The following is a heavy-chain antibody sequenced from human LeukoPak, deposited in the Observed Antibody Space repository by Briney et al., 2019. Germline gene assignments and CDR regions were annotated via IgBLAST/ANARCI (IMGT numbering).Heavy chain of an antibody. CDR1: GFTFSSYG. CDR3: ARDQGTTVYAMDV. V-gene: IGHV3-33*01. Sequence: GGSLRLSCAASGFTFSSYGMHWVRQAPGKGLEWVAAIWYDGNNKYYEDSVKGRFTISRDNSKNTLYLQMNSLRAEDTAVYYCARDQGTTVYAMDVWGKGTTVTVSS. D-gene: IGHD4-11*01. CDR2: IWYDGNNK. J-gene: IGHJ6*04.